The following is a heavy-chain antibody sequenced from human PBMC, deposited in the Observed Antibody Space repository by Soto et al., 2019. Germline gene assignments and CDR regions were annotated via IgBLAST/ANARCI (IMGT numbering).Heavy chain of an antibody. V-gene: IGHV4-59*01. CDR1: DSISTYY. J-gene: IGHJ4*02. Sequence: SETLSLTCTVDSISTYYWNWIRQTPGKGLEWIGYIYYLGRTNYNRSLKSRVTISIDMSKNQFSLRLNSVTAADTAVYYCARDPVGATHLDYWGQGALVTVSS. CDR3: ARDPVGATHLDY. D-gene: IGHD1-26*01. CDR2: IYYLGRT.